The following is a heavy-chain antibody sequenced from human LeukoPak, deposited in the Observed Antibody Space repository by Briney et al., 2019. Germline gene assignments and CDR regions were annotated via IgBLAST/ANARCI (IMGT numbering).Heavy chain of an antibody. CDR2: IYHSGST. J-gene: IGHJ2*01. CDR1: GGSISSSNW. V-gene: IGHV4-4*02. CDR3: ARHTYYYDSSGSLYWYFDL. D-gene: IGHD3-22*01. Sequence: SETLSLTCAVSGGSISSSNWWSWVRQPPGKGLEWIGEIYHSGSTNYNPSLKSRVTISVDKSKNQFSLKLSSVTTADTAVYYCARHTYYYDSSGSLYWYFDLWGRGTLVTVSS.